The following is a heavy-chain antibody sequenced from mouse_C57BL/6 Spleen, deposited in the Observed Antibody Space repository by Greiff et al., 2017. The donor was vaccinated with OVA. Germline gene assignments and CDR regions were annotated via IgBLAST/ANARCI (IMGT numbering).Heavy chain of an antibody. V-gene: IGHV1-53*01. J-gene: IGHJ4*01. CDR1: GYTFTSYW. CDR3: ARERNYYGSRDYYAMDY. CDR2: INPSNGGT. Sequence: QVQLQQPGTELVKPGASVKLSCKASGYTFTSYWLHWVKQRPGQGLEWIGNINPSNGGTNYNEKFKSKATLTVDKSSSTAYMQLSSLTSEDSAVYYCARERNYYGSRDYYAMDYWGQGTSVTVSS. D-gene: IGHD1-1*01.